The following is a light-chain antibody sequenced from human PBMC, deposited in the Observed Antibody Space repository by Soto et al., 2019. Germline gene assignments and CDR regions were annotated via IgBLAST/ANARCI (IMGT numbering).Light chain of an antibody. CDR2: DVT. V-gene: IGLV2-11*01. Sequence: QSVLTQPRSVSGSPGQSVTISCTGTSSDVGGYDYVSWYQQHPDKAPKLIIFDVTKRPSGVPDHFSGSKSGNTASLTISGLQAEDEADYYCCSYAGNYTLIFGGGTKLTDL. CDR1: SSDVGGYDY. CDR3: CSYAGNYTLI. J-gene: IGLJ2*01.